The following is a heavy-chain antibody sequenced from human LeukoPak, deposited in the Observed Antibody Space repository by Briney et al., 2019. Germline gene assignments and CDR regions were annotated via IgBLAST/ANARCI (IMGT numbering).Heavy chain of an antibody. Sequence: TGGSLRLSCAASGFTFSKYAMTWVRQAPGKGLEWVSVISGSGENTDYADSVKGRFTISRDNSKNTLSLQMNSLRVEDTAVYYCAKLDGTGTTPTDYWGQGTLVTVSS. CDR1: GFTFSKYA. D-gene: IGHD1-1*01. J-gene: IGHJ4*02. V-gene: IGHV3-23*01. CDR3: AKLDGTGTTPTDY. CDR2: ISGSGENT.